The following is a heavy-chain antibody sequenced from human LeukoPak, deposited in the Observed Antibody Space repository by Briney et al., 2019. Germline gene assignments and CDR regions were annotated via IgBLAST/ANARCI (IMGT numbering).Heavy chain of an antibody. CDR3: ARHELGQEFYSVVFPYLNAFDI. CDR2: IYHSGST. J-gene: IGHJ3*02. CDR1: GGPISSGGYS. V-gene: IGHV4-30-2*01. Sequence: PSETLSLTCAVSGGPISSGGYSWSWIRQPPGKGLEWIGYIYHSGSTYYNPSLKSRVTISVDTSKNQFSLKLSSVTAADTAVYYCARHELGQEFYSVVFPYLNAFDIWGQGTMVTVSS. D-gene: IGHD2-15*01.